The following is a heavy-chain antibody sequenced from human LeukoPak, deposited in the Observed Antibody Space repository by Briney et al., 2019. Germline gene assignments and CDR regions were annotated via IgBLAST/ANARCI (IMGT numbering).Heavy chain of an antibody. J-gene: IGHJ4*02. D-gene: IGHD3-22*01. CDR3: ARDQYYYDSSGYYEFSLRDY. CDR2: ISAYNGNT. CDR1: GYTFTSSG. Sequence: ASVKVSCKASGYTFTSSGISWVRQAPGQGLEWMGWISAYNGNTNCAQKLQGRVTMTTDTSTSTAYMELRSLRSDDTAVYYCARDQYYYDSSGYYEFSLRDYWGQGTLVTVSS. V-gene: IGHV1-18*01.